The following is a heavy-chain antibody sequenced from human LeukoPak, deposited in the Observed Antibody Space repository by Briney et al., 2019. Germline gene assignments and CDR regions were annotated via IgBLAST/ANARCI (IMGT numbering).Heavy chain of an antibody. V-gene: IGHV3-21*01. CDR3: ATPGEDYGDFSFDY. CDR2: ISSSSSYI. J-gene: IGHJ4*02. Sequence: GGSLRLSCAASGFTFSSYSMNWVRQAPGKGLEWVSSISSSSSYIYYADSVKGRFTISRDNAKNSLYLQMNSLRAEDTAVYYCATPGEDYGDFSFDYWGQGTLVTVSS. CDR1: GFTFSSYS. D-gene: IGHD4-17*01.